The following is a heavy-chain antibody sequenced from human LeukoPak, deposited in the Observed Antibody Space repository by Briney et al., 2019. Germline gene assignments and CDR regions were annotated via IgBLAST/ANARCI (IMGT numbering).Heavy chain of an antibody. CDR2: INTNTGNP. J-gene: IGHJ4*02. Sequence: ASVKVSCKTSGYTFTTYNMNWVRQAPGHGPEWMGWINTNTGNPTYAQGFTGRFVFSLDTSVSTAYLRISSLKAEDTAVYYCAATSGAYVFDHWGQGTLLTVSS. CDR3: AATSGAYVFDH. V-gene: IGHV7-4-1*02. CDR1: GYTFTTYN. D-gene: IGHD4-17*01.